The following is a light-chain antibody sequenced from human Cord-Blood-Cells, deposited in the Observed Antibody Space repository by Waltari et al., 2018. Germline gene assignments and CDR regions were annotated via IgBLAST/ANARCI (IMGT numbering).Light chain of an antibody. V-gene: IGLV2-18*02. CDR2: EVS. J-gene: IGLJ2*01. CDR1: SSDVGSYNR. CDR3: SSYTSSSTLV. Sequence: QSALTQPPSVSGSPGQSVTISCTGTSSDVGSYNRVSWYQQPPGTPPKLMIYEVSNRHSGVPDRFSGSKSGNTASLTMSGLQAEDEADYYCSSYTSSSTLVFGGGTKLTVL.